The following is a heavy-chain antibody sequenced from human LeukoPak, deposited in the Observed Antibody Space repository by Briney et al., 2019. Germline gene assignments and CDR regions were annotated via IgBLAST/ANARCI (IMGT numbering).Heavy chain of an antibody. V-gene: IGHV3-9*01. CDR3: AKAPSGDYYYYYMDV. CDR1: GFTFDDYA. CDR2: ISWNSGSI. D-gene: IGHD3-10*01. Sequence: GGSLRLSCAASGFTFDDYAMHWVRQAPGKGLEWVSGISWNSGSIGYADSVKGRFTISRDNAKNSLYLQMNSLRAEDTALYYCAKAPSGDYYYYYMDVWGKGTTVTISS. J-gene: IGHJ6*03.